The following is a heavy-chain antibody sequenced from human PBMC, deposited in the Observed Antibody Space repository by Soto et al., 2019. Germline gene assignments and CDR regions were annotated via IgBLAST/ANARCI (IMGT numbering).Heavy chain of an antibody. CDR2: ISWNSGSI. CDR3: AKGGQLLSEGGGY. V-gene: IGHV3-9*01. Sequence: EVQLVESGGGLVQPGRSLRLSCAASGFTFDDYAMHWVRQAPGKGLEWVSGISWNSGSIGYADSVKGRFTISRDNAKNSLYPQLNSLRAEDTAFYYCAKGGQLLSEGGGYWGQGTLVTVSS. D-gene: IGHD2-2*01. CDR1: GFTFDDYA. J-gene: IGHJ4*02.